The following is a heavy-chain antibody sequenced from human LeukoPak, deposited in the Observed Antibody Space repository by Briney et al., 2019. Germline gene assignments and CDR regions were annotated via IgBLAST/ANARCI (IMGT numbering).Heavy chain of an antibody. CDR1: GYTFTSYD. D-gene: IGHD3-22*01. V-gene: IGHV1-46*01. CDR3: ARDPPYYYDTKDYMDV. CDR2: INPSGGST. J-gene: IGHJ6*03. Sequence: GASVKVSCKASGYTFTSYDINWVRQATGQGLEWMGIINPSGGSTSYAQRFQGRVTMTRDMSTNTVYMELSSLRSEDTAVYYCARDPPYYYDTKDYMDVWGKGTTVTVSS.